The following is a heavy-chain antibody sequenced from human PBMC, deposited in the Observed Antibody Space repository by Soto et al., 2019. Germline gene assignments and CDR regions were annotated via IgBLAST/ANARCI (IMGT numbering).Heavy chain of an antibody. CDR3: AAETTYPNWFDP. J-gene: IGHJ5*02. CDR1: GFTIAYSS. Sequence: SVKVSCKASGFTIAYSSVHWVRQARGQRLEWIGWVVVGSGTTRYAQQFHERVTITSDMSADTAYMGLSSLRFEDTAVYYCAAETTYPNWFDPWGLG. V-gene: IGHV1-58*01. CDR2: VVVGSGTT.